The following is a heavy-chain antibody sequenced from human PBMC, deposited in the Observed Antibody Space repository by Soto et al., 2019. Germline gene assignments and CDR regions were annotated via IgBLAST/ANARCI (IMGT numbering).Heavy chain of an antibody. V-gene: IGHV3-23*01. CDR2: ITGSAGGT. J-gene: IGHJ4*02. D-gene: IGHD1-1*01. CDR1: GFTFSNYA. Sequence: GGSLRLSCAASGFTFSNYAMSWVRQAPGKGLEWVSTITGSAGGTYYADSMKGRFTIYRDNSKSTLYLQMYSLRVEDTAVYYCARESEHWGQGNLVTVSS. CDR3: ARESEH.